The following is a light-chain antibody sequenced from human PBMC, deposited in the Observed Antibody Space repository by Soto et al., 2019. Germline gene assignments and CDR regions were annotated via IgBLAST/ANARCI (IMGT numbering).Light chain of an antibody. CDR1: NIGDKA. J-gene: IGLJ2*01. CDR3: QVWDTTNDHPI. CDR2: YDF. V-gene: IGLV3-21*04. Sequence: SSELTQRPSVSVAPGKTARITCGGDNIGDKAVHWYQHRPGQAPVLVIYYDFERPSGIHERFSGSNSGNTATLTISRVEAGDEADYYCQVWDTTNDHPIFGGGTKVTVL.